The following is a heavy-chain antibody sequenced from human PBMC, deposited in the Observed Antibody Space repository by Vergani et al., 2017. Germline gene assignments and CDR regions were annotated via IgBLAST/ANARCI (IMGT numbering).Heavy chain of an antibody. D-gene: IGHD5-18*01. CDR2: IIPILGIA. J-gene: IGHJ3*02. V-gene: IGHV1-69*04. CDR1: GGTFSSYA. Sequence: QVQLVQSGAEVKKPGSSVKVSCKASGGTFSSYAISWVRQAPGQGLEWMGRIIPILGIANYAQKFQGRVTITADKSTSTAYMELSSLRSEDTAVYYCARGMRQLWVFSAFDIWGQGTMVTVSS. CDR3: ARGMRQLWVFSAFDI.